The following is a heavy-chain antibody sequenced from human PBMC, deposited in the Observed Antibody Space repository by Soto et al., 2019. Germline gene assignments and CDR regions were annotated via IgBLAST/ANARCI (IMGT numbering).Heavy chain of an antibody. CDR1: GFTFSSYG. J-gene: IGHJ4*02. CDR2: ISYDGSNK. CDR3: AKDPYYDFWSGYFTWFDY. Sequence: PGGSLRLSCAASGFTFSSYGMHWVRQAPGKGLEWVAVISYDGSNKYYADSVKGRFTISRDNSKNTLYLQMNSLRAEDTAVYYCAKDPYYDFWSGYFTWFDYWGQGT. D-gene: IGHD3-3*01. V-gene: IGHV3-30*18.